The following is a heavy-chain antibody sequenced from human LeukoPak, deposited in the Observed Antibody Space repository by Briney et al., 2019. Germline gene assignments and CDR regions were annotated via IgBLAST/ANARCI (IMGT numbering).Heavy chain of an antibody. D-gene: IGHD6-19*01. CDR3: ARGGVFSSGWYVDY. CDR2: ISSSSSYI. V-gene: IGHV3-21*01. CDR1: TFTFSTYT. J-gene: IGHJ4*02. Sequence: GGSLRLSCAASTFTFSTYTMNWVRQAPGRGLEWVSSISSSSSYIYYADSVKGRFTISRDNAKSSLYLQMNSLRAEDTAVYYCARGGVFSSGWYVDYWGQGTLVSVSS.